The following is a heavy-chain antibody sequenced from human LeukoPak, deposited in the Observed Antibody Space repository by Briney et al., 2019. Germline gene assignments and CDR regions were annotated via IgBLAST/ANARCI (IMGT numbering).Heavy chain of an antibody. CDR3: ARADILTGYYHDY. J-gene: IGHJ4*02. D-gene: IGHD3-9*01. V-gene: IGHV4-30-4*01. Sequence: PSETLSLTCTVSGGSISSGDYYWSWIRQPPGKGLEWIGYIYYSGSTYYNPSPKSRVTISVDTSKNQFSLKLSSVTAADTAVYYCARADILTGYYHDYWGQGTLVTVSS. CDR1: GGSISSGDYY. CDR2: IYYSGST.